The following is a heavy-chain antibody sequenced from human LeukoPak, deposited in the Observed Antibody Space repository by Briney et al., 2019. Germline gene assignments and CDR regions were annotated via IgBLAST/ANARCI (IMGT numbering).Heavy chain of an antibody. CDR2: INPSGGST. Sequence: GASVKVSCKASGYTFTGYYMHWVRQAPGQGLEWMGWINPSGGSTSYAQKFQGRVTMTRDTSTSTIYMELSSLRSEDTAVYYCAREGAVAGRDAFDIWGQGTMVTVSS. CDR3: AREGAVAGRDAFDI. J-gene: IGHJ3*02. CDR1: GYTFTGYY. D-gene: IGHD6-19*01. V-gene: IGHV1-46*01.